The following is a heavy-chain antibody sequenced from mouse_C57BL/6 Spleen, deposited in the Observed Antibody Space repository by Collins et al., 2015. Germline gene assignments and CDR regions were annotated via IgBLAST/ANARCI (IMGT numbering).Heavy chain of an antibody. J-gene: IGHJ1*01. CDR2: ISSGGGST. Sequence: EVQLVESGGGLVKPGGSLKLSCAASGFAFSSYDMSWVRQTPEKRLEWVAYISSGGGSTYYPDTVKGRFTISGDNAKNTLYLQMSSLKSEDTAMYYCARHGDYGSGRYFDVWGAGTTVTVSS. CDR1: GFAFSSYD. CDR3: ARHGDYGSGRYFDV. D-gene: IGHD1-1*01. V-gene: IGHV5-12-1*01.